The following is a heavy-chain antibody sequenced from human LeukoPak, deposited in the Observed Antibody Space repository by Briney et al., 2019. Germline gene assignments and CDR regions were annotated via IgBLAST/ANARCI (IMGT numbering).Heavy chain of an antibody. CDR2: ISYDGKSK. V-gene: IGHV3-30*04. CDR1: GFTFSTYA. J-gene: IGHJ4*02. Sequence: RGRSLRLSCAASGFTFSTYAMHWVRQAPGMGLEWVAVISYDGKSKYYADSVKGRFTVSRDNSKDTLYLQMSSLRAEDTAVYYCAKDERNWNYNLASQTYDWGQGTLVTVSS. CDR3: AKDERNWNYNLASQTYD. D-gene: IGHD1-7*01.